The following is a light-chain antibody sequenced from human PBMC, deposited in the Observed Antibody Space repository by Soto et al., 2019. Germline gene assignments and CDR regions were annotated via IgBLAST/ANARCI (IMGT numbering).Light chain of an antibody. Sequence: DVVMTQSPLSLPVTLGQPASISCRSSQSLVYSDGIAYLNWFHQRPGQSPRRLIYRASNRDSGVXDXXSGSGSGTDFTLKISRVEAEDVGVYYCLQGTHWPPTFGPGTKVEIK. CDR3: LQGTHWPPT. CDR2: RAS. CDR1: QSLVYSDGIAY. J-gene: IGKJ1*01. V-gene: IGKV2-30*01.